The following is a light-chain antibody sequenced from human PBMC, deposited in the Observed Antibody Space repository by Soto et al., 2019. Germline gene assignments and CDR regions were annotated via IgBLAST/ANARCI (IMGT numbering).Light chain of an antibody. CDR2: AAS. CDR1: QGISSY. V-gene: IGKV1-9*01. J-gene: IGKJ4*01. CDR3: QQLNSYPLT. Sequence: IQLTQSPSSLSASVGDRVTITCRASQGISSYLAWYQQKPGKAPKLLIYAASTLQSGVPSRFSGSGSGTDFTLTISSLQPEDFATYYYQQLNSYPLTFGGGTNVDIK.